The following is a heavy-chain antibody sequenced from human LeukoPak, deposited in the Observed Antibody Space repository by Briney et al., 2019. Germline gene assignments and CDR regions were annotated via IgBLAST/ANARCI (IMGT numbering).Heavy chain of an antibody. Sequence: GGSLRLSCAASGFTFSRYDMHWVRQATGKGLEWVSAIGTAGDTYYPGSVKGRFTISRENAKNSLYLQMNSLRAGDTAVYYCARSYYDSSGDTFDYWGQGTLVSVSS. CDR2: IGTAGDT. D-gene: IGHD3-22*01. CDR3: ARSYYDSSGDTFDY. J-gene: IGHJ4*02. CDR1: GFTFSRYD. V-gene: IGHV3-13*01.